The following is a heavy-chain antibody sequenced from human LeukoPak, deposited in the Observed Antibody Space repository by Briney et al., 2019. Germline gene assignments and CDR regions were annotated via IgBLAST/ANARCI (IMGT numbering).Heavy chain of an antibody. J-gene: IGHJ4*02. V-gene: IGHV3-48*04. Sequence: GGSLRLSCAASGFTFSSYSMNWVRQAPGKGLEWVSYISSSSSTIYYADSVKGRFTISRDNAKNSLYLQMNSLRAEDTALYYCASGGIYYGAAFDFWGQGSLVTVSA. CDR1: GFTFSSYS. CDR3: ASGGIYYGAAFDF. D-gene: IGHD1-26*01. CDR2: ISSSSSTI.